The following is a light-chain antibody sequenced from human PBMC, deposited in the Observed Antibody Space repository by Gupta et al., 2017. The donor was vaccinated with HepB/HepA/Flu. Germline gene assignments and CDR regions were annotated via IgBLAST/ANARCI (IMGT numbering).Light chain of an antibody. V-gene: IGKV2-28*01. CDR2: LGS. Sequence: EIVMTQSPLSLPVTPGEPASISCRSSQSLLHSSGNHYLDWYLQKPGQSPQLLIYLGSTRASGVPDRFSGSGSGTDFTLKISRVKTDDVGVYYCMEALEAPYTFGQGTKLEIK. CDR3: MEALEAPYT. J-gene: IGKJ2*01. CDR1: QSLLHSSGNHY.